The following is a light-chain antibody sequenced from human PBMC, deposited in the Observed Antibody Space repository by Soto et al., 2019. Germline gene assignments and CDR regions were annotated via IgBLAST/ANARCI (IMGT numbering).Light chain of an antibody. Sequence: DIVMTQSPDSLAVSLGERATINCKSSQSVLYSSNNKNYLAWYQQKPGQPPKLLIYWASTRESGVPDRFSGSGSGTDFTLTISSLQAEDVAVYYCQQRGKWPSTFGPGTKVE. CDR2: WAS. CDR3: QQRGKWPST. V-gene: IGKV4-1*01. J-gene: IGKJ2*02. CDR1: QSVLYSSNNKNY.